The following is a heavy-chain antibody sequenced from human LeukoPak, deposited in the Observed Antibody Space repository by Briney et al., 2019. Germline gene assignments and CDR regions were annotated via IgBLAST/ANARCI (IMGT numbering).Heavy chain of an antibody. J-gene: IGHJ3*02. CDR2: INSNSGGT. D-gene: IGHD6-25*01. CDR3: ARDDAASPDNALDM. CDR1: GYTFTDYY. Sequence: GASVKVSCKASGYTFTDYYIHWVRQAPGQGLEWMGWINSNSGGTYYAQNFQGRVIITRDTSISTAYMQLSSLRSDDTAVYYCARDDAASPDNALDMWGQGTMVRVSS. V-gene: IGHV1-2*02.